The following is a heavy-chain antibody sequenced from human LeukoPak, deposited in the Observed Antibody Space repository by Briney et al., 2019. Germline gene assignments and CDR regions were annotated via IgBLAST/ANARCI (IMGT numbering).Heavy chain of an antibody. Sequence: GGSLRLSCAASGFTFSSYEMNWVRQAPGKGLEWVSYISSSGSTIYYADSVKGRFTISRDNSKNTLYLQMNSLRAEDTAVYYCAKGQSKRYFDWLAPDYWGQGTLVTVSS. D-gene: IGHD3-9*01. CDR1: GFTFSSYE. CDR3: AKGQSKRYFDWLAPDY. J-gene: IGHJ4*02. CDR2: ISSSGSTI. V-gene: IGHV3-48*03.